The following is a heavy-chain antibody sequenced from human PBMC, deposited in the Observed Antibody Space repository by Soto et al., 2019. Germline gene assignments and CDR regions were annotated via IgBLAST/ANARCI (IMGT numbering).Heavy chain of an antibody. J-gene: IGHJ4*02. CDR3: SSYPDIWGGHTPC. Sequence: EVQLVESGGGLVQPGGSLRLSCAASGFSITNTWMHWVRQAPGKGLEWVGRVKSNADGRTADDDAPVKGSFPVSRDNSKNTQYLQMNSLKIEDTAVYYGSSYPDIWGGHTPCWGQGTMVTVSS. V-gene: IGHV3-15*07. CDR2: VKSNADGRTA. CDR1: GFSITNTW. D-gene: IGHD3-16*01.